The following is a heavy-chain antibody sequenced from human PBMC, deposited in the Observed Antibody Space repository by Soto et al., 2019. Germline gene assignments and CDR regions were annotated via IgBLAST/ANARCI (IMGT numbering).Heavy chain of an antibody. CDR1: GGSISSGGYY. D-gene: IGHD3-3*01. CDR3: ARLIFGVVPYYFDY. Sequence: SETLSLTCTVSGGSISSGGYYWSWIRQHPGKGLEWIGYIYYSGSTYYNPSLKSRVTISVDTSKNQFSLKLSSVTAADTAVYYCARLIFGVVPYYFDYWGQGTLVTVSS. V-gene: IGHV4-31*03. CDR2: IYYSGST. J-gene: IGHJ4*02.